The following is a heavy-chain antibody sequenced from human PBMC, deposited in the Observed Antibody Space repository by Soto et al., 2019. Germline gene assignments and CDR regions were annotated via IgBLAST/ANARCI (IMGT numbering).Heavy chain of an antibody. J-gene: IGHJ6*02. CDR1: GYTFTSYG. CDR2: ISAYNGNT. D-gene: IGHD2-2*01. V-gene: IGHV1-18*01. Sequence: ASVKVSCKASGYTFTSYGISWGRQAPGQGLEWMGWISAYNGNTNYAQKLQGRVTMTTDTSTSTAYMELRSLRSDDTAVYYCASSFTSSQWRYGMDVWGQGTTVTVSS. CDR3: ASSFTSSQWRYGMDV.